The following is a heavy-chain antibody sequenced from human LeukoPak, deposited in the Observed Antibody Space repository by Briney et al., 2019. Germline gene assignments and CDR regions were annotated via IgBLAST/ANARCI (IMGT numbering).Heavy chain of an antibody. CDR2: ISGSGGST. CDR3: AKEMEPLLWFGELSPGFDY. D-gene: IGHD3-10*01. CDR1: GFTFSSYS. Sequence: GGSLRLSCAASGFTFSSYSMNWVRQAPGKGLEWVSAISGSGGSTYYADSVKGRFTISRDNSKNTLYLQMNSLRAEDTAVYYCAKEMEPLLWFGELSPGFDYWGQGTLVTVSS. J-gene: IGHJ4*02. V-gene: IGHV3-23*01.